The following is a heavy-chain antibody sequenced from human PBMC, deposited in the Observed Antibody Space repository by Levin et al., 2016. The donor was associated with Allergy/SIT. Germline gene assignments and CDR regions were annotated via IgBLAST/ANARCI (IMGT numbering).Heavy chain of an antibody. J-gene: IGHJ4*02. D-gene: IGHD2/OR15-2a*01. Sequence: GESLKISCAASGFAFSASWMAWLRQAPGKGPEWVATIGQDGSQTQYVDSLKGRFTVSRDNAKSSLYLQINSLTAEDTAVYYCATPSRADTRMTWGQGSLVTVSS. V-gene: IGHV3-7*01. CDR3: ATPSRADTRMT. CDR1: GFAFSASW. CDR2: IGQDGSQT.